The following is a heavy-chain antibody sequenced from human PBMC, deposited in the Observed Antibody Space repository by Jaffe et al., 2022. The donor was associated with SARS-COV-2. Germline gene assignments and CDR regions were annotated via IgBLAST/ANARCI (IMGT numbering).Heavy chain of an antibody. CDR1: GFTFTGYS. CDR2: ITGTSSSM. J-gene: IGHJ4*02. D-gene: IGHD3-16*02. Sequence: EVLLVESGGGWVQPGGSLRLSCAASGFTFTGYSMNWVRQAPGKGLEWISFITGTSSSMAYADSVKGRFTISRDNARNSVYLQMNSLRVDDTAVYYCAREGDVWGSYRYVFGYWGQGALVTVSS. CDR3: AREGDVWGSYRYVFGY. V-gene: IGHV3-48*01.